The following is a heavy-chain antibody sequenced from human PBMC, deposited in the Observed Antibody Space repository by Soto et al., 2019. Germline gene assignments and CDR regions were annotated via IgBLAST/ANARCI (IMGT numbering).Heavy chain of an antibody. CDR2: SIWNSGSL. CDR3: VRRMASPDQ. J-gene: IGHJ4*02. V-gene: IGHV3-9*01. CDR1: GFTFDDYA. Sequence: SQSLSYAASGFTFDDYAVHWVRQNPGKGLEWVSGSIWNSGSLGYADFVKGRFTISRDNDENSLYPQMNSLSPEDTAVYYCVRRMASPDQWGQGTLVPVSS. D-gene: IGHD2-15*01.